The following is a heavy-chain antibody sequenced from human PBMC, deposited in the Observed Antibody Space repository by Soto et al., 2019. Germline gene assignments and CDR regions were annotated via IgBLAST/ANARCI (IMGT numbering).Heavy chain of an antibody. Sequence: EVQLVESGGGLVQPGGSMRLSCPASGFTFLNYWMSWVRQAPGRGMAWLANLNTDGSDAYHLDSVRGRFTISRDTAKSSLFLEMNSLRVEDTAGYFCARGGAPFSESEYWGQGTLVTVSS. CDR1: GFTFLNYW. V-gene: IGHV3-7*01. J-gene: IGHJ4*02. D-gene: IGHD3-3*01. CDR3: ARGGAPFSESEY. CDR2: LNTDGSDA.